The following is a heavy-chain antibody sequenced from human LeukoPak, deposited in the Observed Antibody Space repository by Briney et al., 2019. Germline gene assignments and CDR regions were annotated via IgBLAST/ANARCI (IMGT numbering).Heavy chain of an antibody. CDR1: GYTFTGYY. Sequence: GASVKVSRKASGYTFTGYYMHWVRQAPGQGLEWMGWINPNSGGTNYAQKFQGRVTMTRDTSISTAYMELSRLRSDDTAVYYCARDIVVVVAAHFDYWGQGTLVTVSS. CDR2: INPNSGGT. J-gene: IGHJ4*02. D-gene: IGHD2-15*01. CDR3: ARDIVVVVAAHFDY. V-gene: IGHV1-2*02.